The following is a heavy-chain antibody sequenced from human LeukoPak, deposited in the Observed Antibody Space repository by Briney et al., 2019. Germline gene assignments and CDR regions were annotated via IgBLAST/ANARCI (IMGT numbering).Heavy chain of an antibody. J-gene: IGHJ4*02. V-gene: IGHV1-69*06. D-gene: IGHD3-10*01. Sequence: SVKVSCKASGGTFSSYAISWVRQAPGQGLEWMGGIIPIFGTANYAQKFQGRVTITADKSTSTAYMELSSLRSEDTAVYYCARRVRGYYYGSGTQYYFDYWGQGTLVTVSS. CDR1: GGTFSSYA. CDR2: IIPIFGTA. CDR3: ARRVRGYYYGSGTQYYFDY.